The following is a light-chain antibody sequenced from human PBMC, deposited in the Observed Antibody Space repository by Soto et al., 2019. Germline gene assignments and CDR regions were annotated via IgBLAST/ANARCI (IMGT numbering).Light chain of an antibody. CDR1: QSVSSY. CDR2: DAS. J-gene: IGKJ5*01. CDR3: QQRSNWPPV. Sequence: IVLTRSPATLSLSPGERATLSCRASQSVSSYLAWYQQKPGQAPRLLIYDASNRATGIPAGFSGSGSGTDFTLTISSLEPEDFAVYYCQQRSNWPPVFGQGTRLEIK. V-gene: IGKV3-11*01.